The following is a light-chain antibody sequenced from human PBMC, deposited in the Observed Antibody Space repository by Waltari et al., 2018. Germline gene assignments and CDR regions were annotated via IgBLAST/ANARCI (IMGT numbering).Light chain of an antibody. CDR3: QQSYSTPYT. J-gene: IGKJ2*01. CDR1: QSISSW. CDR2: KAS. V-gene: IGKV1-5*03. Sequence: DIQMTQSPSTLSASVGDRVTITCRASQSISSWLAWYQPKPGKAPKLLIYKASSLESGVPSRFSGSGSGTDFTLTISSLQPEDFATYYCQQSYSTPYTFGQGTKLEIK.